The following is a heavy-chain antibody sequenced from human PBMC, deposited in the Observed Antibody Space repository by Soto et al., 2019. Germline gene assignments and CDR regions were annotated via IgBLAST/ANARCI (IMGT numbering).Heavy chain of an antibody. D-gene: IGHD2-21*01. CDR3: ARLRIATNNYKWFDP. CDR1: GAALNSGNYY. CDR2: IYVTGAV. V-gene: IGHV4-31*03. J-gene: IGHJ5*02. Sequence: PSETLSLTCSVSGAALNSGNYYWSWIRQVPGKGLEWIGHIYVTGAVDYNPSPRDRITISQDTSERQFSLNLRLVTAADTAVYYCARLRIATNNYKWFDPWGQGTLVTVS.